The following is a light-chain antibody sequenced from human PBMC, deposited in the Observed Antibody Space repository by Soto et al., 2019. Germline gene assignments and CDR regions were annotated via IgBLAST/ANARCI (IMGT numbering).Light chain of an antibody. Sequence: DHHINQSPSTLSGPVGARVTITCRASQTISSWLAWYQQKPGKAPKLLISTASSLQSGVPSRFSGSGSGTEFTLTISSLQPEDFATYYCQQLDSYPRTFGQGTKVDIK. CDR2: TAS. CDR3: QQLDSYPRT. J-gene: IGKJ1*01. CDR1: QTISSW. V-gene: IGKV1-9*01.